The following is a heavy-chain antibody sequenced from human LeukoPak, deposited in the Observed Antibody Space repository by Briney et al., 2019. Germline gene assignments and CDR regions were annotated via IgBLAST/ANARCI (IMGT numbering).Heavy chain of an antibody. J-gene: IGHJ4*02. V-gene: IGHV3-48*03. CDR2: ISDSGSTK. CDR3: ARERGQWLDFDY. CDR1: GFTFSDFE. Sequence: GGSLRLSCAASGFTFSDFEINWVRQAPGKGLEWVSYISDSGSTKYYADSVKGRFTISRDNAKSSLYLQMNSLRAEDTAVYYYARERGQWLDFDYWGQGTLVTVSS. D-gene: IGHD6-19*01.